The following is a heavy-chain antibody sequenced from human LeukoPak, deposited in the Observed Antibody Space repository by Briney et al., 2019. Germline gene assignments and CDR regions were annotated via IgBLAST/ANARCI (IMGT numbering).Heavy chain of an antibody. CDR1: GFTFSSYG. J-gene: IGHJ6*02. Sequence: TGGSLRLSCAASGFTFSSYGMHWVRQAPGKGLEWVAVISYDGSNKYYADSVKGRFTISRDNSKNTLYLQMNSLRAEDTAVYYCAKGTKDDYDFWSGYYLGPGDYYYGMDVWGQGTTVTVSS. CDR2: ISYDGSNK. D-gene: IGHD3-3*01. V-gene: IGHV3-30*18. CDR3: AKGTKDDYDFWSGYYLGPGDYYYGMDV.